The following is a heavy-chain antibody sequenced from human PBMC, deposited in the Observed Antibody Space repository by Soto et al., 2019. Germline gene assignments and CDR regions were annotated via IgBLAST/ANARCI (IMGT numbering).Heavy chain of an antibody. CDR3: ARVKGYYYVDY. CDR2: IYYSGST. J-gene: IGHJ4*02. D-gene: IGHD3-22*01. V-gene: IGHV4-30-4*01. CDR1: GGSISSGDYY. Sequence: SETLSLTCTVSGGSISSGDYYWSWIRQPPGKGLEWIGYIYYSGSTYYNPSLKSRVTISVDTSKNQFSLKLSSVTAADTAVYYCARVKGYYYVDYWGQGTLVTVSS.